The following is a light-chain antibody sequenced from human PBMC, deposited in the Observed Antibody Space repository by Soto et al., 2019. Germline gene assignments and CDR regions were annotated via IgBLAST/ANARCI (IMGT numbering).Light chain of an antibody. CDR1: SSDVGGYIY. CDR3: SSYTTSSSYV. Sequence: QSALTQPASVSGSPGQSITISCTGTSSDVGGYIYVSWYPQHTGKAPKLMIYDVTSRPSEVSYRFSGSKSGNTASLTISELQAEDEADYYCSSYTTSSSYVFGTGTKVTVL. V-gene: IGLV2-14*01. CDR2: DVT. J-gene: IGLJ1*01.